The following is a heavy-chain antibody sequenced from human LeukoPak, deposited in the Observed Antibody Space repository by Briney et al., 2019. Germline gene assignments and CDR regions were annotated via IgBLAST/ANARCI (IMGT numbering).Heavy chain of an antibody. CDR3: ARGAGNKEMAFGH. V-gene: IGHV4-59*01. Sequence: SETLSLTCTVSGGSISTYYWSWLRQPPGKGLEWIGYIYYSGSTNYNPSLKSRVTISVDTSKNHFSLKLTSVTAAATAVYYCARGAGNKEMAFGHWGQGTLVTVSS. D-gene: IGHD5-24*01. CDR1: GGSISTYY. CDR2: IYYSGST. J-gene: IGHJ4*02.